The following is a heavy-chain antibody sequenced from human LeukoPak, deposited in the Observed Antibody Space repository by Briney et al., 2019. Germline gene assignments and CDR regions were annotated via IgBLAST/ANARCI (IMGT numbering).Heavy chain of an antibody. CDR3: ARLAYGDYYDY. D-gene: IGHD4-17*01. CDR2: IYHSGST. CDR1: GYSISSGYY. J-gene: IGHJ4*02. Sequence: SETLSLTCAVSGYSISSGYYWGWIRQPPGKGLEWIGSIYHSGSTYYNPSLKSRVTISVDTSKNQFSLKLSSVTAADTAVYYCARLAYGDYYDYSGQGTLVTVSS. V-gene: IGHV4-38-2*01.